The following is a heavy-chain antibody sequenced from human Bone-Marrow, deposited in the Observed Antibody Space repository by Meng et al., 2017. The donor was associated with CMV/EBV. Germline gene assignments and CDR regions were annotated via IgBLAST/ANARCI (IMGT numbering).Heavy chain of an antibody. Sequence: QVQLQQWGAGPLKPSGTLSLTCAVDGGSFSGYYWSWIRQPPGKGLGWIGEINHSGSTNYNPSLKSRVTISVDTSKNQFSLKLSSVTAADTAVYYCARAQAVAGRFCVYWGQGTLVTVSS. CDR3: ARAQAVAGRFCVY. CDR1: GGSFSGYY. J-gene: IGHJ4*02. CDR2: INHSGST. V-gene: IGHV4-34*01. D-gene: IGHD6-19*01.